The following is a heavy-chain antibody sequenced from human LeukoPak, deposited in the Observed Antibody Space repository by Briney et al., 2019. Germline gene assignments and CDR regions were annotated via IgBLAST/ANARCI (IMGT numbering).Heavy chain of an antibody. CDR1: GYTFTGYY. D-gene: IGHD3-10*01. V-gene: IGHV1-2*02. CDR2: INPNSGGT. CDR3: ARALNMVRGVNWFDP. J-gene: IGHJ5*02. Sequence: ASVKVSCKASGYTFTGYYMHWVRQAPGQGLEWMGWINPNSGGTNYAQKFQGRVTMTRDTSISTAYMELSRLRSDDTAVYYCARALNMVRGVNWFDPWGQGTLVTVSS.